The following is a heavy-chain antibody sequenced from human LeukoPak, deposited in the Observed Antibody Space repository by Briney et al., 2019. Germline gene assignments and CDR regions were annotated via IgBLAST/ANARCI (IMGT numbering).Heavy chain of an antibody. CDR3: ARDSPGVAGKGYFDY. CDR2: ISSNSSYI. CDR1: GFTFSSYS. D-gene: IGHD6-19*01. Sequence: GGSLRLSCAASGFTFSSYSMNWVRQAPGKGLEWVSSISSNSSYIYYADSVKGRFTISRDNAKNSLYLQMNSLRAEDTAVYYCARDSPGVAGKGYFDYWGQGTLVTVSS. J-gene: IGHJ4*02. V-gene: IGHV3-21*01.